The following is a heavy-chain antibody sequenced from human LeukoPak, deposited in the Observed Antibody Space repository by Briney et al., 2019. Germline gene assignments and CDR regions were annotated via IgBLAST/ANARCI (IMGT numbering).Heavy chain of an antibody. D-gene: IGHD1-26*01. CDR3: AREGRSGGSYLDDAFDI. CDR1: GGSVSSGSYY. V-gene: IGHV4-61*01. CDR2: IYYSGST. Sequence: SETLSPTCTVSGGSVSSGSYYWSWIRQPPGKGLEWIGYIYYSGSTNYNPSLKSRVTISVDTSKNQFSLKLSSVTAADTAVYYCAREGRSGGSYLDDAFDIWGQGTMVTVSS. J-gene: IGHJ3*02.